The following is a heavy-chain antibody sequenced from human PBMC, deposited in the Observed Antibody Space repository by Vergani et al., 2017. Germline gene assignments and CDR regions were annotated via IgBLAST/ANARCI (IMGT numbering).Heavy chain of an antibody. CDR3: ARVLRVVVPAAMRSYYYYMDV. CDR2: INHSGNT. D-gene: IGHD2-2*01. CDR1: GGSFSGYY. J-gene: IGHJ6*03. V-gene: IGHV4-34*10. Sequence: QLQESGPGLVKPSETLSLTCAVYGGSFSGYYWSWIRQPPGKGLEWIGEINHSGNTNYNPSLKSRFTISVDTSKNQFSLKLSSVTAADTAVYYCARVLRVVVPAAMRSYYYYMDVWGKGTTVTVSS.